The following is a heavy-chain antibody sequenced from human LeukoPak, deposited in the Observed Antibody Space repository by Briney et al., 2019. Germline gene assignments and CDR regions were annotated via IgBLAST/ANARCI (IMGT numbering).Heavy chain of an antibody. CDR2: ISGSGGST. J-gene: IGHJ3*02. V-gene: IGHV3-23*01. Sequence: GGSVRLSCTASGFTFSSYAMSWVRQAPGKGLEWVGAISGSGGSTYYADSLKGRVTISRDTSKSTLYLELKSLRADDTAVYYCAKMGGYCSSTSCYTGGAFDNWGQGTMVTVSS. CDR3: AKMGGYCSSTSCYTGGAFDN. D-gene: IGHD2-2*02. CDR1: GFTFSSYA.